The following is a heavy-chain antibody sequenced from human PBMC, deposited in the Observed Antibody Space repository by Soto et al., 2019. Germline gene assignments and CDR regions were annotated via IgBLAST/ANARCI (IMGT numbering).Heavy chain of an antibody. Sequence: GGSLRLSCAASGFTFSSYGMHWVRQAPGKGLEWVAVISYDGSNKYYADSVKGRFTISRDNSKNTLYLQMNSLRAEDTAVYYCAKVGEQWLVRGWFDPWGQGTLVTVSS. J-gene: IGHJ5*02. CDR2: ISYDGSNK. D-gene: IGHD6-19*01. CDR1: GFTFSSYG. CDR3: AKVGEQWLVRGWFDP. V-gene: IGHV3-30*18.